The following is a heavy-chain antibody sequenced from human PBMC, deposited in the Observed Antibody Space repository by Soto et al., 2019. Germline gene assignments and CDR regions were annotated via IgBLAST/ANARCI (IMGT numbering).Heavy chain of an antibody. CDR2: ISGSGGTT. D-gene: IGHD6-19*01. J-gene: IGHJ3*02. CDR1: GFTFSSYA. Sequence: EVQLLESGGGLVQPGGSLRLSCAASGFTFSSYAMSWFRQAPGKGLEWVSAISGSGGTTYYAESVKGRFTFSRDNSKNTLYLQMNSLRAEDTAVYYCAKTANGWFSAFDIWGQGTMFTVSS. CDR3: AKTANGWFSAFDI. V-gene: IGHV3-23*01.